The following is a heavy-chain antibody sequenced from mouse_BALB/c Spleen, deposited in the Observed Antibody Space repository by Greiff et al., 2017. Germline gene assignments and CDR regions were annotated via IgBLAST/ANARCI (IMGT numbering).Heavy chain of an antibody. J-gene: IGHJ3*01. CDR2: IWSGGST. V-gene: IGHV2-2*02. CDR1: GFSLTSYG. D-gene: IGHD2-14*01. Sequence: QVQLQQSGPGLVQPSQSLSITCTVSGFSLTSYGVHWVRQSPGKGLEWLGVIWSGGSTDYNAAFISRLSISKDNSKSQVFFKMNSLQANDTAIYYCARRDRYGAWFAYWGQGTLVTVSA. CDR3: ARRDRYGAWFAY.